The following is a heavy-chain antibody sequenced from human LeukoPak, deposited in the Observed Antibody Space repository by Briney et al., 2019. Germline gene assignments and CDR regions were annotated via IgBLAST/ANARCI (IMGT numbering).Heavy chain of an antibody. CDR3: ARGLAGRASGAVYFDL. J-gene: IGHJ2*01. V-gene: IGHV4-59*01. Sequence: SETLSLTCTVSGGSISSYYWSWIRQPPGKGLEWIGYIYYSGSTKYKPSLKSRVTISVDTSKNQFSLKLSSVTAADTAVYYCARGLAGRASGAVYFDLWGRGALVTVSS. D-gene: IGHD3-16*01. CDR1: GGSISSYY. CDR2: IYYSGST.